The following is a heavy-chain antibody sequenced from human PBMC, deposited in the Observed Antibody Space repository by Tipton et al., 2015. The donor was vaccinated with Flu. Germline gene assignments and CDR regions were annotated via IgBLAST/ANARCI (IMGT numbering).Heavy chain of an antibody. J-gene: IGHJ6*02. CDR3: VRDDLVWSSELQWNGVDV. Sequence: TLSLTCKVSGGSLNGFFWTWIRQPAGKGLEWIVRMSSVGDTVYNPSLQSRVALSLDRSKSHFFLRVRSVIAADTAVYYCVRDDLVWSSELQWNGVDVWGQGTTVTVSS. CDR1: GGSLNGFF. CDR2: MSSVGDT. V-gene: IGHV4-4*07. D-gene: IGHD3-3*01.